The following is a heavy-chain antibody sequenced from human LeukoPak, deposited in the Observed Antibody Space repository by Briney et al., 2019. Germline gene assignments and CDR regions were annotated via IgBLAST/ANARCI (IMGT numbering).Heavy chain of an antibody. CDR2: ISAYNGNT. J-gene: IGHJ4*02. D-gene: IGHD3-9*01. Sequence: ASVKVSCKASGYTFTSYGISWVRQAPGQGLEWMGWISAYNGNTNYAQKLQGRVTMTTDTSTSTAYMELRSLRSDDTAVYYCARDYDILTGNTNFDYWGQGTLVTVSS. CDR3: ARDYDILTGNTNFDY. V-gene: IGHV1-18*04. CDR1: GYTFTSYG.